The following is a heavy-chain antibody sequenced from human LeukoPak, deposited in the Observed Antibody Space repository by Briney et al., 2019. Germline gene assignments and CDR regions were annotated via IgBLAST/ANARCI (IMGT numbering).Heavy chain of an antibody. CDR3: ASSYYYDSSGPPYFQH. CDR1: GYTFTSYG. Sequence: ASVKVSCKASGYTFTSYGISWVRQAPGQGLEWMGWISAYNGNTNYAQKLQGRVTMTRDTSISTAYMELSRLRSDDTAVYYCASSYYYDSSGPPYFQHWGQGTLVTVSS. CDR2: ISAYNGNT. D-gene: IGHD3-22*01. J-gene: IGHJ1*01. V-gene: IGHV1-18*01.